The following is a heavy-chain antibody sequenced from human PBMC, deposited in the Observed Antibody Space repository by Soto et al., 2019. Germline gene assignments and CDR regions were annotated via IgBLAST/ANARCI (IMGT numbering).Heavy chain of an antibody. D-gene: IGHD5-18*01. CDR1: GFTFCRNA. CDR3: AKGASYGPSYFDY. J-gene: IGHJ4*02. CDR2: ISGSGGST. Sequence: GFLRCSCPASGFTFCRNALRWVRQAPGKGLEWVSAISGSGGSTYYSDSVKGRFTISRDNSKNTLYLQMNSLRAEYTSVYYCAKGASYGPSYFDYWGQGTLVTVS. V-gene: IGHV3-23*01.